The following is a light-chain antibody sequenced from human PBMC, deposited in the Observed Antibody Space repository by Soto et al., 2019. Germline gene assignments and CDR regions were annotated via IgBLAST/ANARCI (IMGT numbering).Light chain of an antibody. CDR2: EVS. CDR3: SSCAGTFYV. J-gene: IGLJ1*01. V-gene: IGLV2-8*01. CDR1: SSDVGGYNY. Sequence: QSVLTQPPSASGSPGQSVTISCTGTSSDVGGYNYVSWYQQHPGKAPKLMIYEVSKRPSGVPDRFSGSKPGNTASLTVSGLQAEDEADYYCSSCAGTFYVFGPGTKVTVL.